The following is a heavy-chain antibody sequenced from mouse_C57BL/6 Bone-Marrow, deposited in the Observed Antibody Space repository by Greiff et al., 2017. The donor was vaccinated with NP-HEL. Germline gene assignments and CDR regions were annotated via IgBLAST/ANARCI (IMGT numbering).Heavy chain of an antibody. CDR1: GYPFPCYW. D-gene: IGHD1-1*01. J-gene: IGHJ4*01. CDR3: ARPSLLPSGAMDD. Sequence: QVQLKQPGAELVKPGASVKMSCKASGYPFPCYWLTWVSPRPGQGLVWVDDLYPGSGSTNFTEQFKSKATLTVDTSSSTAYMQLSSLTSEDSAVYYCARPSLLPSGAMDDWGQGTSVTVSS. CDR2: LYPGSGST. V-gene: IGHV1-55*01.